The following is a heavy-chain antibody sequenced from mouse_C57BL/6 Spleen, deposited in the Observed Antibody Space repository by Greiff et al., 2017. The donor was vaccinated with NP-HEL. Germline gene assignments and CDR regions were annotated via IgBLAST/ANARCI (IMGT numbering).Heavy chain of an antibody. CDR3: ARGGYYYGSSYDAMDY. CDR2: INYDGSST. CDR1: GFTFSDYY. V-gene: IGHV5-16*01. D-gene: IGHD1-1*01. J-gene: IGHJ4*01. Sequence: EVQLVESEGGLVQPGSSMKLSCTASGFTFSDYYMAWVRQVPEKGLQWVANINYDGSSTYYLDSLKSRFIISRDNAKNILYLQMSSLKSEDTATYYCARGGYYYGSSYDAMDYWGQGTSVTVSS.